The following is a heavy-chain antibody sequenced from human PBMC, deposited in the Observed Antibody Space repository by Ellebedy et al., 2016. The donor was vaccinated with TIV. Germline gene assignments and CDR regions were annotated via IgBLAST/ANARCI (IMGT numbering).Heavy chain of an antibody. CDR2: IWYDGSNK. J-gene: IGHJ3*01. CDR1: GFTFSSYG. D-gene: IGHD6-19*01. V-gene: IGHV3-33*08. CDR3: ARDHQWAFDV. Sequence: GGSLRLSCAASGFTFSSYGMHWVRQAPGKGLEWVAVIWYDGSNKYYADSVKGRFTISRDNAKDSLYLQMDSLTAEDTAVYYCARDHQWAFDVWGQGTMVTVSS.